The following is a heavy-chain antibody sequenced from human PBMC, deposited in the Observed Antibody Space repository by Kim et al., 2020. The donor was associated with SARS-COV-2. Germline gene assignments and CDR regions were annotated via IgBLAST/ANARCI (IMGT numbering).Heavy chain of an antibody. CDR1: GFTFDDYA. Sequence: GGSLRLSCAASGFTFDDYAMHWVRQAPGKGLEWVSGISWNSGSIGYADSVKGRFTISRDNAKNSLYLQMNSLRAEDTALYYCAKDMGDILTGYNWFDPWGQGTLVTVSS. CDR2: ISWNSGSI. CDR3: AKDMGDILTGYNWFDP. V-gene: IGHV3-9*01. J-gene: IGHJ5*02. D-gene: IGHD3-9*01.